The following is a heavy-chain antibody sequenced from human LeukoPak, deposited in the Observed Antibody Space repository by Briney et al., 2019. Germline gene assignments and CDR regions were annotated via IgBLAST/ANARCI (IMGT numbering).Heavy chain of an antibody. CDR1: GGSISSGGYY. CDR2: IYYSGST. D-gene: IGHD3-22*01. CDR3: ARVVSSGFGVDY. Sequence: SETLSLTCTVSGGSISSGGYYWSWIRQHPGKGLEWIGYIYYSGSTYYNPSLKSQVTISVDTSKNQFSLKLSSVTAADTAVYYCARVVSSGFGVDYWGQGTLVTVSS. V-gene: IGHV4-31*01. J-gene: IGHJ4*02.